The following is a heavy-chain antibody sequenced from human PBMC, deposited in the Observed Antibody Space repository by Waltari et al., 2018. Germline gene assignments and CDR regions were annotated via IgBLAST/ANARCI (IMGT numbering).Heavy chain of an antibody. CDR3: ARDSSGYLDY. D-gene: IGHD3-22*01. Sequence: QAPLVQSGAEVKKPGSSVKVSCKASGRTFRSLATSWVRQAPGQWLEWMGGIIPIFGTANYAQKFQGRVTITADESTSTAYMELSSLRSEDTAVYYCARDSSGYLDYWGQGTLVTVSS. J-gene: IGHJ4*02. V-gene: IGHV1-69*01. CDR2: IIPIFGTA. CDR1: GRTFRSLA.